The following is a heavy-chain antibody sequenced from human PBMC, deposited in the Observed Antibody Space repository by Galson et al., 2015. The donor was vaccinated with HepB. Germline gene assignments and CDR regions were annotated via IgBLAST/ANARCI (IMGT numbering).Heavy chain of an antibody. D-gene: IGHD2-2*01. V-gene: IGHV1-2*02. Sequence: SVRVSCKASGYTFTDYYMHWVRQAPGQGPEWMGWINRNSGGTNYAQTFKGSVTMTRDTSISTVYMELSRLRSDDTALYYCARAECSGTSCHLPFWGQGTLVTVSS. CDR1: GYTFTDYY. CDR2: INRNSGGT. J-gene: IGHJ4*02. CDR3: ARAECSGTSCHLPF.